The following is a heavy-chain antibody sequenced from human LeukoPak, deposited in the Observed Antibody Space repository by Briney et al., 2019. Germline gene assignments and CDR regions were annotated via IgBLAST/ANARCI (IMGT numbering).Heavy chain of an antibody. Sequence: GESLKISCKGSGYSFTSYWIGWVRQMPGKGLEWMGIIYPGDSYTRYSPSFQGQVTISADKSISTAYLQWSSLKASDTAMYYCARPYPELRYFDSGSLGAFDIWGQGTMVTVSS. V-gene: IGHV5-51*01. CDR1: GYSFTSYW. D-gene: IGHD3-9*01. J-gene: IGHJ3*02. CDR3: ARPYPELRYFDSGSLGAFDI. CDR2: IYPGDSYT.